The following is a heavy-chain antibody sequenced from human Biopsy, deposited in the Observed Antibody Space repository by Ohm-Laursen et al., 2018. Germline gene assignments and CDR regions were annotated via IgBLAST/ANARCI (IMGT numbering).Heavy chain of an antibody. CDR2: ISGNSDII. V-gene: IGHV3-23*01. J-gene: IGHJ4*02. CDR1: GFTFSSYA. D-gene: IGHD4-17*01. Sequence: SLRLSCTASGFTFSSYAMTWLRQAPGKGLEWVSTISGNSDIIYDTDYVKGRFTISRDNSKNTLYLQMNSLRADDTAVYYCTLAAAQTVTHFDYWGQGTLVTVSS. CDR3: TLAAAQTVTHFDY.